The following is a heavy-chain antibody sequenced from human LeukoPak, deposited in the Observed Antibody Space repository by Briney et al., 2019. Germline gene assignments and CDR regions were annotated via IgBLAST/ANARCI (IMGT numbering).Heavy chain of an antibody. D-gene: IGHD3-22*01. Sequence: SETLSLTCAVYGGSFSGYYWSWIRQPPGKGLEWIGEINHSGSTNYNPSLKSRVTISVDTSKNQFSLKLSSVTAADTAVYYCARGRKDSSGYLGAYYYYYYYMDVWGKGTTVTVSS. J-gene: IGHJ6*03. CDR3: ARGRKDSSGYLGAYYYYYYYMDV. V-gene: IGHV4-34*01. CDR2: INHSGST. CDR1: GGSFSGYY.